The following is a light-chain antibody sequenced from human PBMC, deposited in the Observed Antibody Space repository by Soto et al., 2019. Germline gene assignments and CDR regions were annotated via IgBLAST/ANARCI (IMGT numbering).Light chain of an antibody. V-gene: IGKV4-1*01. CDR1: QSVLYSSDNKSY. Sequence: DIVMTQSPDSLAVSLGERATINCKSSQSVLYSSDNKSYLAWYQQKPGQPPKLLIYWASTRESGVPDRFSGSGSGTDFTLTISSLQAEDVAVYYCQQYYITPYTFGQGTKLEIK. J-gene: IGKJ2*01. CDR3: QQYYITPYT. CDR2: WAS.